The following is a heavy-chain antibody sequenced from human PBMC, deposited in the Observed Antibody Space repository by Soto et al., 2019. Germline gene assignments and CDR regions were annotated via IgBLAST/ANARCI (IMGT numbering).Heavy chain of an antibody. CDR3: EVYGSGRSNYYYSGMDV. J-gene: IGHJ6*02. CDR2: IIPIFGTA. D-gene: IGHD3-10*01. Sequence: QVQLVQSGAEVKKPGSSVKVSCKASGGTFSSYAISWVRQSPGQGLEWMGGIIPIFGTANYAQKFQGRVTITADEYMSTAYRELSSMRSEDTAVYYCEVYGSGRSNYYYSGMDVWGQGTKVTVSS. V-gene: IGHV1-69*01. CDR1: GGTFSSYA.